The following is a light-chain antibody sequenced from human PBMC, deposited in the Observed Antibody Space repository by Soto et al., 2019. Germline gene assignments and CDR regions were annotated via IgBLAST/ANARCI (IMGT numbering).Light chain of an antibody. V-gene: IGLV3-1*01. J-gene: IGLJ2*01. Sequence: SYELTQPPSVSVSPGQTATMTCSGDKLGGKYVCWYQQKPGQSPVLVIYDDTKRPSGIPERFSGSNSGNTATLTISGTQAMDEADYYCQAWDNSVVFGGGTKVTFL. CDR1: KLGGKY. CDR2: DDT. CDR3: QAWDNSVV.